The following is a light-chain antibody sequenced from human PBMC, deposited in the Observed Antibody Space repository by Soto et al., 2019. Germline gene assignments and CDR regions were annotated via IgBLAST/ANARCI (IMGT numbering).Light chain of an antibody. V-gene: IGLV2-8*01. CDR3: SSYGGSDNSVA. J-gene: IGLJ2*01. Sequence: QSALTQPPSASGSPGQSVTISCTGSSSDAGVHKYVAWYQHHPGKAPKLLIYEVTKRPSGVPDRFSASKSGNTASLTVSGLHSDDEAVYYSSSYGGSDNSVAFGGGTKVTVL. CDR2: EVT. CDR1: SSDAGVHKY.